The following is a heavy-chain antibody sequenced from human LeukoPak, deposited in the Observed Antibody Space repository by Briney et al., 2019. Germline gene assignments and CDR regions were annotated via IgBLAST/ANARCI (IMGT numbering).Heavy chain of an antibody. D-gene: IGHD6-6*01. V-gene: IGHV3-43D*03. CDR1: GFTFGDYA. CDR3: AKDASSVGALDY. Sequence: GGSLRLSCAASGFTFGDYAMHWVRQAPGKGLEWVSLISWDGGSTYYADSVKGRFTISRDNSKNSLYLQMNSLRAEDTALYYCAKDASSVGALDYWGQGTLVTVSS. CDR2: ISWDGGST. J-gene: IGHJ4*02.